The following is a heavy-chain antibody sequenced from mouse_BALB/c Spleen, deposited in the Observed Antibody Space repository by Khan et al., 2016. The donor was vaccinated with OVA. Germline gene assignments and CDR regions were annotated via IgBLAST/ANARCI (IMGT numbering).Heavy chain of an antibody. CDR3: ARSPYLWFVY. Sequence: QVQLQQSGTELAKPGASVKMSCKASGYTFTSYWMHWVKQRPGQGLEWIEYINPSTGYTEYNEKFKDKATLTADKSSSTAYMQLNSLTSEDSAVYYCARSPYLWFVYWGQGTLVTVSA. CDR2: INPSTGYT. V-gene: IGHV1-7*01. CDR1: GYTFTSYW. J-gene: IGHJ3*01.